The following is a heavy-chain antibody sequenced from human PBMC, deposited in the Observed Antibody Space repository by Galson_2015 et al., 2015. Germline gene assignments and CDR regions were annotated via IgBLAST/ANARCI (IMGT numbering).Heavy chain of an antibody. CDR1: GFTFSDYY. V-gene: IGHV3-11*01. CDR2: ISSSGSTI. D-gene: IGHD1-26*01. CDR3: ARGVYAYSGSYYGAFDI. J-gene: IGHJ3*02. Sequence: SLRLSCAASGFTFSDYYMSWIRQAPGKGLEWVSYISSSGSTIYYADSVKGRFTISRDNAKNSLYLQMNSLRAEDTAVYYCARGVYAYSGSYYGAFDIWGQGTMVTVSS.